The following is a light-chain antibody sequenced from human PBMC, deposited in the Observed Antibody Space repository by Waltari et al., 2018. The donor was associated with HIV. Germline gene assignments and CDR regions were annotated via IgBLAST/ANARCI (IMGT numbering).Light chain of an antibody. V-gene: IGLV2-8*01. CDR1: SIDVGGYNY. J-gene: IGLJ2*01. Sequence: QSALTQPPSASGSPGQSVTLSCTGTSIDVGGYNYVSWHQQHPGKAPKLMSYDVIRGPSGFPARFSGSTSGNPASLTVSGLQPEDEADYYCSSHAGSQVVFGGGTRLTVL. CDR2: DVI. CDR3: SSHAGSQVV.